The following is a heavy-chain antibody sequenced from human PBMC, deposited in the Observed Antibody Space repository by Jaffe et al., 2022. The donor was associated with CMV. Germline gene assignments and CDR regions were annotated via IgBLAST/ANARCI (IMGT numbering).Heavy chain of an antibody. CDR3: AREPPRYSSSWYGPHGFDP. V-gene: IGHV4-34*01. J-gene: IGHJ5*02. CDR1: GGSFSGYY. CDR2: INHSGST. D-gene: IGHD6-13*01. Sequence: QVQLQQWGAGLLKPSETLSLTCAVYGGSFSGYYWSWIRQPPGKGLEWIGEINHSGSTNYNPSLKSRVTISVDTSKNQFSLKLSSVTAADTAVYYCAREPPRYSSSWYGPHGFDPWGQGTLVTVSS.